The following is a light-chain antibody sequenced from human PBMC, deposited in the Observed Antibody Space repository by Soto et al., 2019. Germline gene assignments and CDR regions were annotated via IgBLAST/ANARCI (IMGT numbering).Light chain of an antibody. Sequence: DIQMTQSPSTLSASVGDRVTITCRASQPISSWLAWYQQKPGQPPKLLIYKASSLQSGVPSRFSGSGSGTEFTLAISSLQPDDFATYHCQQYNTYPFTFVQGTKLQIK. V-gene: IGKV1-5*03. CDR1: QPISSW. CDR3: QQYNTYPFT. J-gene: IGKJ2*01. CDR2: KAS.